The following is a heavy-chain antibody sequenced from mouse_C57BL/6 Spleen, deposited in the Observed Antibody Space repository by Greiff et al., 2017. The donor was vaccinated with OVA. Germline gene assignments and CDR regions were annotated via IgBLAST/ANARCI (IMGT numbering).Heavy chain of an antibody. CDR2: IDPSDSYT. CDR3: ACPHYYGSSPPWFAY. V-gene: IGHV1-69*01. CDR1: GYTITSYW. J-gene: IGHJ2*01. Sequence: QVQLQQPGAELVMPGASVKLSCKASGYTITSYWMHWVKQRPGQGLEWIGEIDPSDSYTNYNQKFKGKSTLTVDKSSSTAYMQLSSLTSEDSAVYYCACPHYYGSSPPWFAYWGQGTTLTVSS. D-gene: IGHD1-1*01.